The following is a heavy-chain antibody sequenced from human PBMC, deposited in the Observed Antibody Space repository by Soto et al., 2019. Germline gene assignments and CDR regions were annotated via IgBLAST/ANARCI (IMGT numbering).Heavy chain of an antibody. J-gene: IGHJ4*02. CDR1: GFTFTSSA. V-gene: IGHV1-58*01. D-gene: IGHD1-26*01. CDR3: AAYIVGATTTFDY. CDR2: IVVGSDNT. Sequence: SVKVSCQASGFTFTSSAVQWVRQARGQRLEWIGWIVVGSDNTKYAQKFQERVTITRDMSTSTEYMELSSLRSEDTAVYYCAAYIVGATTTFDYWGQGTLVTVSS.